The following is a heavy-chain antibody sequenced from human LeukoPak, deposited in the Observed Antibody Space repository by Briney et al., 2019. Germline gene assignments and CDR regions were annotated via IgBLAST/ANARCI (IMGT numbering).Heavy chain of an antibody. V-gene: IGHV1-3*01. CDR2: INAGNGNT. Sequence: ASVKVSCKASGFTFTNYGFSWVRQAPGEGLEWMGWINAGNGNTKYSQKFQGRVTITRDTSASTAYMELSSLRSEDTAVYYCARDPAIAAAGTNNWFDPWGQGTLVTVSS. D-gene: IGHD6-13*01. CDR1: GFTFTNYG. CDR3: ARDPAIAAAGTNNWFDP. J-gene: IGHJ5*02.